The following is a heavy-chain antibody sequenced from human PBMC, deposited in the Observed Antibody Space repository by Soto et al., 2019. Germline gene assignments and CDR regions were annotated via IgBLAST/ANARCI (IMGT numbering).Heavy chain of an antibody. CDR2: IYGGGTT. D-gene: IGHD6-19*01. J-gene: IGHJ4*02. V-gene: IGHV3-53*01. CDR1: GFAVSSKY. Sequence: EVQLVESGGGLIQPGGSLRLSCAASGFAVSSKYMTWVRQAPGKGLEWVSVIYGGGTTYYADSVKGRFTISRDISKNTLYLQMNSLRADDPAVYYCVQTTGWPGFDFWGQGTLVTVSS. CDR3: VQTTGWPGFDF.